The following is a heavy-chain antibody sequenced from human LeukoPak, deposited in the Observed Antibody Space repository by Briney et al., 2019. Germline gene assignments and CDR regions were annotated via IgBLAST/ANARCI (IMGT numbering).Heavy chain of an antibody. CDR1: GYIFTGYY. Sequence: ASVKVSCKASGYIFTGYYLHWVRQAPGQGLQWMGWINPNSGGTEYEHKFQGRVTMTRDTSISTAYLQVSGLRSDDTAVFYCAREKLVDDYEDYVADRESSSDLYYYGLDVWGQGTTVTVSS. CDR2: INPNSGGT. J-gene: IGHJ6*02. CDR3: AREKLVDDYEDYVADRESSSDLYYYGLDV. D-gene: IGHD4-17*01. V-gene: IGHV1-2*07.